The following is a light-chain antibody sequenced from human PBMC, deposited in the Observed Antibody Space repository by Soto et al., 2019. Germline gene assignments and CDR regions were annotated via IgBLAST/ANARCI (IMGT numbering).Light chain of an antibody. J-gene: IGKJ1*01. Sequence: EIVLTQSPGTLSLSPGERATLSCRASQSVSSTYLAWYQQKPGQAPRLLIYGASNRATVIPDRFSGSGSGTDFTLTISRLEPEDFAVYYCQQYGGSRWTFGQGTRVDI. CDR3: QQYGGSRWT. CDR1: QSVSSTY. CDR2: GAS. V-gene: IGKV3-20*01.